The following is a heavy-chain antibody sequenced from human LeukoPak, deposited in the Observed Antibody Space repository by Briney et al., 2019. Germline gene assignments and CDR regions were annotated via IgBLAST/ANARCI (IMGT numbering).Heavy chain of an antibody. CDR2: IYYSGST. CDR3: ARVRMADELDY. D-gene: IGHD5-24*01. J-gene: IGHJ4*02. Sequence: SETLSLTCTVSGGSISGYYWTWIRQPPGKGLEWIGYIYYSGSTKYNASLKSRVTISVDTSKNQFSLELSSVTAADTAVYYCARVRMADELDYRGQGTLVTVSS. V-gene: IGHV4-59*01. CDR1: GGSISGYY.